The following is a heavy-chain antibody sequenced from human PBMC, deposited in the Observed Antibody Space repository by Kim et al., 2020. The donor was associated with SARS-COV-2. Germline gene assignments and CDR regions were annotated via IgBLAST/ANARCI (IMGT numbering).Heavy chain of an antibody. V-gene: IGHV4-59*13. CDR2: IYYSGST. J-gene: IGHJ5*02. D-gene: IGHD2-15*01. CDR1: GGSISSYY. CDR3: ARVRVVVFKRWGWFDP. Sequence: SETLSLTCTVSGGSISSYYWSWIRQPPGKGLEWIGYIYYSGSTNYNPSLKSRVTISVDTSKNQFSLKLSSVTAADTAVYYCARVRVVVFKRWGWFDPWGQGTLVTVSS.